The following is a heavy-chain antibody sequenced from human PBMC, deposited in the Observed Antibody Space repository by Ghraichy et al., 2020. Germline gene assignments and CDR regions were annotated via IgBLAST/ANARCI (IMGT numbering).Heavy chain of an antibody. CDR3: ARGDSYCSGGSCPPVWDLDY. CDR2: ISSSSSYT. V-gene: IGHV3-11*05. D-gene: IGHD2-15*01. Sequence: GGSLRLSCAASGFTFSDYYMSWIRQAPGKGLEWVSYISSSSSYTNYADSVKGRFTISRDNAKNSLYLQMNSLRAEDTAVYYCARGDSYCSGGSCPPVWDLDYWGQGTLVTVSS. J-gene: IGHJ4*02. CDR1: GFTFSDYY.